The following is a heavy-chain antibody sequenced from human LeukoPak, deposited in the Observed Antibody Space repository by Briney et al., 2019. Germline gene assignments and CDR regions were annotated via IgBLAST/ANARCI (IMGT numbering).Heavy chain of an antibody. CDR3: ATDLNDILTGYESYDAFDI. CDR1: GYTFTSYA. V-gene: IGHV1-3*03. Sequence: GASVKVSCKASGYTFTSYAMHWVRQAPGQRLEWMGWINAGNGNTKYSQEFQGRVTITRDTSASTAYMELSSLRSEDMAVYYCATDLNDILTGYESYDAFDIWGQGTMVTVSS. CDR2: INAGNGNT. J-gene: IGHJ3*02. D-gene: IGHD3-9*01.